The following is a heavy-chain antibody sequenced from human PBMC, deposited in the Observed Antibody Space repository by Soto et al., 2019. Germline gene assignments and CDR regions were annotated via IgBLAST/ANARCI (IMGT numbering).Heavy chain of an antibody. Sequence: GGSLRLSSVASGITFGRRAMSWVRQAPGEGRERVSTMNDSGRDAKYADSARGRFAIPRDNSKKTLYPQMGSLTAEDWAIYYYATGSTGSYPGSRIFDFWGRGTPVTVSS. CDR1: GITFGRRA. J-gene: IGHJ4*02. D-gene: IGHD3-10*01. CDR3: ATGSTGSYPGSRIFDF. CDR2: MNDSGRDA. V-gene: IGHV3-23*01.